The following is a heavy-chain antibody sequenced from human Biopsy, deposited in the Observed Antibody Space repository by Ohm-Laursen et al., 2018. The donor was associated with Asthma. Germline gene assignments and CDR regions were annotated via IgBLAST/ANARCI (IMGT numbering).Heavy chain of an antibody. D-gene: IGHD3-10*01. CDR3: ARAVDYSHYYGIDV. J-gene: IGHJ6*02. Sequence: ASETVSCQTSGYTFNSAGITWARQAPGQGLEWMGWISVYNGNTKVAQKLQDRVTMITDTSTSTAFMELRSLRSDDTAVYFCARAVDYSHYYGIDVWGQGTTVTVS. CDR1: GYTFNSAG. V-gene: IGHV1-18*01. CDR2: ISVYNGNT.